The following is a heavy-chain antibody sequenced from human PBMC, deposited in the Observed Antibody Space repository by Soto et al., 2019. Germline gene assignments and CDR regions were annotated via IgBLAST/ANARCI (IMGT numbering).Heavy chain of an antibody. CDR2: INPNSGGT. CDR3: AREGVDIVATQSYYYYYGMDV. Sequence: GASVKVSCKASGYTFTGYYMHWVRQAPGQGLEWMGWINPNSGGTNYAQKFQGRVTMTRDTSISTAYMELSRLRSDDTAVYYCAREGVDIVATQSYYYYYGMDVWGQGTTVTVSS. CDR1: GYTFTGYY. V-gene: IGHV1-2*02. J-gene: IGHJ6*02. D-gene: IGHD5-12*01.